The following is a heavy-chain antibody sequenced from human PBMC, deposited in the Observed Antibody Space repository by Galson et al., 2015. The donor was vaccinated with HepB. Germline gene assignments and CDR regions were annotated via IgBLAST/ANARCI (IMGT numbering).Heavy chain of an antibody. CDR2: INHSGTT. CDR1: GGSFSGYY. Sequence: SETLSLTCAVYGGSFSGYYWTWIRQSPGKGLEWIGEINHSGTTHYSPSLSPSLKSRVTISVDTSKNQFSLKVRSVTAAETAVYYCARGSGVVVSGTRHHRHHYMDVWGKGTTVIVSS. J-gene: IGHJ6*03. CDR3: ARGSGVVVSGTRHHRHHYMDV. D-gene: IGHD2-15*01. V-gene: IGHV4-34*01.